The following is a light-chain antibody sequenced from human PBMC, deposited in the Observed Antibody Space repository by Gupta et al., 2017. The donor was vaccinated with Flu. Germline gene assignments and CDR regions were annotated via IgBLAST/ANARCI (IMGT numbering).Light chain of an antibody. Sequence: DIQMTQSPSSLSASVGDRVTITCRASQGIRYDLGWYQQKPGTAPKRLIYAASSLQSGVPSRFSGSGSGTEFTLTISSLQPEDFATYYCQQHNTYPWTFGQGTKVEIK. J-gene: IGKJ1*01. CDR2: AAS. CDR1: QGIRYD. CDR3: QQHNTYPWT. V-gene: IGKV1-17*01.